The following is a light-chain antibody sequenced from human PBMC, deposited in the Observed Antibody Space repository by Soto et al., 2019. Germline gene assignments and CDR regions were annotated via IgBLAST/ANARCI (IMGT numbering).Light chain of an antibody. V-gene: IGKV3-15*01. CDR1: QSVKSN. Sequence: EIVMTQSPATLSVSPGERATLFCRASQSVKSNMAGYQQKPGQVPRLLIYAASTRATGIPARFSGSGSGTEFTLTITNLQPEDFAVYHCQQYHDWPPWTFGQGTKVEIK. CDR3: QQYHDWPPWT. CDR2: AAS. J-gene: IGKJ1*01.